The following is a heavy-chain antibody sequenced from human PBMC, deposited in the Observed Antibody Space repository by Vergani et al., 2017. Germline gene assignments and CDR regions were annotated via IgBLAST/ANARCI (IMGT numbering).Heavy chain of an antibody. CDR3: ARDRQQLDY. V-gene: IGHV4-59*01. Sequence: QVKLQESGPGLVKPSETLSLTCTVSGGSISSYYWSWIRQPPGKGLEWIGYIYYSGSTNYNPSLKSRVTISVDTSKNQFSLKLSSVTAADTAVYYCARDRQQLDYWGQGTLVTVSS. CDR1: GGSISSYY. J-gene: IGHJ4*02. CDR2: IYYSGST. D-gene: IGHD6-13*01.